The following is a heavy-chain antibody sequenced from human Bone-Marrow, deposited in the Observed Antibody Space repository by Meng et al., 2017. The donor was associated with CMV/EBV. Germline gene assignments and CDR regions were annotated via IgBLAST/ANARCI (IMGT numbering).Heavy chain of an antibody. D-gene: IGHD2-15*01. CDR2: INPNSGGT. J-gene: IGHJ5*02. CDR1: GYTFTSYG. V-gene: IGHV1-2*02. Sequence: ASVKVSCKASGYTFTSYGISWVRQAPGQGLEWMGWINPNSGGTNYAQKFQGRVTMTRDTSISTAYMELSRLRSDDTAVYYCARDVAIYCSGGSCYRGSYWFDPWGQGTLVTVYS. CDR3: ARDVAIYCSGGSCYRGSYWFDP.